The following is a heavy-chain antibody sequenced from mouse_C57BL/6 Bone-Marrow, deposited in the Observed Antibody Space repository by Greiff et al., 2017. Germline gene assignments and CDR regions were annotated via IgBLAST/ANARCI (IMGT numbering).Heavy chain of an antibody. J-gene: IGHJ1*03. Sequence: VQLQQPGAELVKPGASVKMSCKASGYTFTSYWITWVKQRPGQGLEWIGDIYPGSGSTNYNEKFKSKDTLTVDTSSSTAYMQLSILTSEDSAVYYCARPYYSNDWYFEVWGTGTTVTVSS. CDR3: ARPYYSNDWYFEV. CDR2: IYPGSGST. CDR1: GYTFTSYW. V-gene: IGHV1-55*01. D-gene: IGHD2-5*01.